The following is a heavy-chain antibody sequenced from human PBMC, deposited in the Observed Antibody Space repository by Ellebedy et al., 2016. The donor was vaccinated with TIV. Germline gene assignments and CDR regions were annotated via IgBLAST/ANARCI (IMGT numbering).Heavy chain of an antibody. V-gene: IGHV4-59*08. J-gene: IGHJ6*02. CDR2: IYYSGST. D-gene: IGHD6-13*01. CDR1: GGSISSYY. CDR3: ARSRGSSWYGHYYGMDV. Sequence: MPSETLSLTCTVSGGSISSYYWSWIRQPPGKGLEWIGYIYYSGSTNYNPSLKSRVTISVDTSKNQFSLKLSSVTAADTAVYYCARSRGSSWYGHYYGMDVWGQGTTVTVSS.